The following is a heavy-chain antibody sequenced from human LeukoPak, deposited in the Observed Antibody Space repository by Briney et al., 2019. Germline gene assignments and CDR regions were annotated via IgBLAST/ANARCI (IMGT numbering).Heavy chain of an antibody. J-gene: IGHJ6*02. CDR3: ARDFPLMDV. Sequence: GGSLRLSCAASGFTGSSNYTGWVRQAPGKGLEWVSVIYSGGSTYYADSVKGRFTISRDNSKNTLYLQMNSLRAEDTAVYYCARDFPLMDVWGQGTTVTVSS. CDR1: GFTGSSNY. V-gene: IGHV3-53*01. CDR2: IYSGGST.